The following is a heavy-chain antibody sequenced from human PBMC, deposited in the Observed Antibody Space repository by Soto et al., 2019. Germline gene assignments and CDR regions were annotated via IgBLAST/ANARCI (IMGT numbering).Heavy chain of an antibody. CDR3: ARDSVVASTRYYFDY. V-gene: IGHV1-3*01. CDR2: INAGNGNT. J-gene: IGHJ4*02. Sequence: ASVKVSCKASGYTFTSYAMHWLRQAPGQRLEWMGWINAGNGNTKYSQKFQGRVTITRDTSASTAYMELSSLRSEDTAVYYCARDSVVASTRYYFDYWGQGTLVTVS. CDR1: GYTFTSYA. D-gene: IGHD2-15*01.